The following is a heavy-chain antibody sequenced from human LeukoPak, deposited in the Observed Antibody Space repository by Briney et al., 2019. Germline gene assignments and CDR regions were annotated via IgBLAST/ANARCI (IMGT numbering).Heavy chain of an antibody. CDR2: ISSSSSYI. D-gene: IGHD6-19*01. CDR1: GFTFSSYS. CDR3: ARDLAVAGTMDV. Sequence: PGRSLRLSCAASGFTFSSYSMNWVRQAPGKGLEWVSSISSSSSYIYYADSVKGRFTISRDNAKNSLYLQMNSLRAEDTAVYYCARDLAVAGTMDVWGKGTTVTVSS. J-gene: IGHJ6*04. V-gene: IGHV3-21*01.